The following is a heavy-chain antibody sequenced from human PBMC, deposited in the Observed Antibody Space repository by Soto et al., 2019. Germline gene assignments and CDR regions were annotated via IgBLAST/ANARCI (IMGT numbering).Heavy chain of an antibody. CDR2: INAGNGNT. CDR1: GYTFTSYA. V-gene: IGHV1-3*01. Sequence: QVQLVQSGAEVKKPGASVKVSCKASGYTFTSYAMHWVRQAPGQRLEWMGWINAGNGNTKYSQKFQGRVTITRDTSASTAYMELSSLRSEDTAVYYCARDVGFGAQNWFDPWGQGTLVTVSS. D-gene: IGHD3-10*01. J-gene: IGHJ5*02. CDR3: ARDVGFGAQNWFDP.